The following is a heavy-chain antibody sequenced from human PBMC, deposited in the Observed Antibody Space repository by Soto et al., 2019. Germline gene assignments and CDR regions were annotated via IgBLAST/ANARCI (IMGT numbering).Heavy chain of an antibody. J-gene: IGHJ4*02. CDR2: IIPIFGTT. V-gene: IGHV1-69*13. CDR1: GGTYRSYA. D-gene: IGHD3-16*01. CDR3: ASNNRASYNFDS. Sequence: SVKVSCKASGGTYRSYAISWVRQAPGQGLEWMGGIIPIFGTTNYAQKFQDRVTITADESTSTAYMDLNSLTSDDTAVYYCASNNRASYNFDSWGQGTLVTVFS.